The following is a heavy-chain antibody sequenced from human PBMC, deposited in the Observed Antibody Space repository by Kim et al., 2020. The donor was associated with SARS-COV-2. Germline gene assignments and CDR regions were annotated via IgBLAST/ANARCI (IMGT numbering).Heavy chain of an antibody. CDR1: GFSFNNYG. Sequence: GGSLRLSCAASGFSFNNYGMHWVRQAPGKGLEWVAFISYEGSKKQYLDSLKGRFTVSRDYSKNTLYLQMNSLTVEDTAVYYCAKQGYLFELNTYYGMDL. V-gene: IGHV3-30*18. D-gene: IGHD1-26*01. J-gene: IGHJ6*01. CDR3: AKQGYLFELNTYYGMDL. CDR2: ISYEGSKK.